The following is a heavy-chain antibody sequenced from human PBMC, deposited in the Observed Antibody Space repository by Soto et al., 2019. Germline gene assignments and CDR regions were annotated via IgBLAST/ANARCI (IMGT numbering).Heavy chain of an antibody. J-gene: IGHJ5*02. CDR2: INPNSGGT. CDR1: GYTFTGYY. V-gene: IGHV1-2*02. D-gene: IGHD6-13*01. CDR3: ARDFYPDAGTGPLTP. Sequence: ASVKVSCKASGYTFTGYYMHWVRQAPGQGLEWMGWINPNSGGTNYAQKFQGRVTMTRDTSISTAYMELSRLRSDDTAVYYCARDFYPDAGTGPLTPWGQGTLVTVSS.